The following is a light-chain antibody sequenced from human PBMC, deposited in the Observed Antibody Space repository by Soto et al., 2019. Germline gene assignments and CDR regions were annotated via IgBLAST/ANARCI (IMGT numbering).Light chain of an antibody. CDR2: AAS. CDR1: QNLGSGY. Sequence: EIVMTQSPATLSLSPGDRAPLSCRASQNLGSGYLAWYQQKPGQAPRILIYAASSRATGIPDRFSGSGSGTDFSLTISRLEPEDFAVYYCQQYDTSPRTFGQGTKADIK. V-gene: IGKV3-20*01. J-gene: IGKJ1*01. CDR3: QQYDTSPRT.